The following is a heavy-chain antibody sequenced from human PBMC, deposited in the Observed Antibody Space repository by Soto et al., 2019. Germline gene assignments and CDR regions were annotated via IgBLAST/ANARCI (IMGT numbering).Heavy chain of an antibody. CDR1: GFTFNNAR. CDR3: TSNAAAKVGALSY. J-gene: IGHJ4*02. V-gene: IGHV3-15*02. Sequence: EVQLVASGGALVEPGGSLRLSCAASGFTFNNARMSWVRQAPGKGIDWVGRIDGGTTDFAAPVEGRFTFSRDESRNTLFLQMNSLKTEDTGVYYCTSNAAAKVGALSYWGQGTLVTVSS. CDR2: IDGGTT. D-gene: IGHD1-26*01.